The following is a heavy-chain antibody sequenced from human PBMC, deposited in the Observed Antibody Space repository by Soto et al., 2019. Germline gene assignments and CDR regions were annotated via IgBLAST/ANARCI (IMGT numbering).Heavy chain of an antibody. CDR2: SIPIFGTA. V-gene: IGHV1-69*01. J-gene: IGHJ5*02. CDR1: GGTFSSYA. CDR3: ARRSQCSSTSCYIEGWFDP. D-gene: IGHD2-2*02. Sequence: QVQLVQAGAEVKKPGSSVKVSCKASGGTFSSYAISWVRQAPGQGLAWMGGSIPIFGTANYAQKFQGRVTITADESTSTAYMELSSLRSEDTAVYYCARRSQCSSTSCYIEGWFDPWGQGTLVNVSS.